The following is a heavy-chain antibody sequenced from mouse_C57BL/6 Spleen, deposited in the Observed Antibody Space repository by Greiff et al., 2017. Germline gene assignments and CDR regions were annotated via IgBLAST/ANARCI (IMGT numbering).Heavy chain of an antibody. V-gene: IGHV7-3*01. CDR1: GFTFTDYY. Sequence: LVESGGGLVQPGGSLSLSCAASGFTFTDYYMSWVRQPPGKALEWLGFIRNKANGYTTEYSASVKGRFTISRDNSQSILYLQMNALRAEDSATYYCARYATTDYFDYWGQGTTLTVSS. J-gene: IGHJ2*01. CDR3: ARYATTDYFDY. CDR2: IRNKANGYTT.